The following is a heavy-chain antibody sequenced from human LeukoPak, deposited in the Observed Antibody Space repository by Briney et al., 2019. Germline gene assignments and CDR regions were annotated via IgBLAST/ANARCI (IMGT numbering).Heavy chain of an antibody. V-gene: IGHV1-69*05. J-gene: IGHJ5*02. D-gene: IGHD2-15*01. Sequence: SVKVSCKASGGTFSSYAISWVRQAPGQGLEWMGGIIPIFGTANYAQKLQGRVTMTTDTSTSTAYMELRSLRSDDTAVYYCARHLRDIVVVVAATLGEGTGFDPWGQGTLVTVSS. CDR3: ARHLRDIVVVVAATLGEGTGFDP. CDR1: GGTFSSYA. CDR2: IIPIFGTA.